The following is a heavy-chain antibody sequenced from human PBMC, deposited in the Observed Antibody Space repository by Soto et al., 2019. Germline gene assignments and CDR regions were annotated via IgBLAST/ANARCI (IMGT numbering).Heavy chain of an antibody. CDR3: AKDNEQWLAYFDN. CDR1: GFTFDDYA. D-gene: IGHD6-19*01. Sequence: EVQLVESGGGLAQPGRSLRLSCAASGFTFDDYAMHWVRQAPGKGLEWVSGISWNSGSIADADSVKGRFTSSRDNAKNSLYLQMNILRAEDTALYYCAKDNEQWLAYFDNWGQGTMVTVSS. CDR2: ISWNSGSI. V-gene: IGHV3-9*01. J-gene: IGHJ4*02.